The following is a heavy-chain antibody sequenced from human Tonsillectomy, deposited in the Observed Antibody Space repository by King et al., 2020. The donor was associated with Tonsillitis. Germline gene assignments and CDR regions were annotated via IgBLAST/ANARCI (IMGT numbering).Heavy chain of an antibody. J-gene: IGHJ4*02. CDR2: ISWNSGSI. V-gene: IGHV3-9*01. D-gene: IGHD2-15*01. CDR1: GFTFDDYA. CDR3: AKDLGVVAATLIDY. Sequence: VQLVESGGGLVQPGRSLRLSCAASGFTFDDYAMHWVRQAPGKGLEWVSGISWNSGSIGYADSVKGRFTISRDNAKNSLYLQMNSLRAEDTALYYCAKDLGVVAATLIDYWGQGTLVTVSS.